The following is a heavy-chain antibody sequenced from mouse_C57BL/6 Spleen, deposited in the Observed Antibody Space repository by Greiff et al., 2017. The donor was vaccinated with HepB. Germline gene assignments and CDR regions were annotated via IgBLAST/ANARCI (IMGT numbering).Heavy chain of an antibody. CDR1: GYSFTDYN. J-gene: IGHJ3*01. CDR3: ARGYYGSISWFAY. V-gene: IGHV1-39*01. CDR2: INPNYGTT. Sequence: VHVKQSGPELVKPGASVKISCKASGYSFTDYNMNWVKQSNGKSLEWIGVINPNYGTTSYNQKFKGKATLTVDQSSSTAYMQLNSLTSEDSAVYYCARGYYGSISWFAYWGQGTLVTVSA. D-gene: IGHD1-1*01.